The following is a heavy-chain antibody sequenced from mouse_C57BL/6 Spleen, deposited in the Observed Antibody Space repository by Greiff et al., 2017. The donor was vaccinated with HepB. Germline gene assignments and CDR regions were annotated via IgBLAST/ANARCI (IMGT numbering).Heavy chain of an antibody. D-gene: IGHD2-1*01. Sequence: EVQLQQSGPVLVKPGASVKMSCKASGYTFTDYYMNWVKQSHGKSLEWIGVINPYNGGTSYNQKFKGKATLTVDKSSSTAYMELNSLTSEDSAVYYCARGDYYGNQYYYAMDYWGQGTSVTVSS. CDR2: INPYNGGT. J-gene: IGHJ4*01. V-gene: IGHV1-19*01. CDR3: ARGDYYGNQYYYAMDY. CDR1: GYTFTDYY.